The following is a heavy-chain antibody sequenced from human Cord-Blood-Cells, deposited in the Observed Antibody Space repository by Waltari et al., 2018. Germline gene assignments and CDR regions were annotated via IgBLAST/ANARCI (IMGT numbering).Heavy chain of an antibody. CDR3: ARHAVAAAAYYY. CDR1: GCTFSGSG. Sequence: QVQLVESGGGMVQPGRSLRLSCAASGCTFSGSGMHGVRQAPGKGLEWVAVIWYDGSNKYYADSVKCRFPISRDNSKNTLYLQMNSLRAEDTAVYDCARHAVAAAAYYYWGQGTLVTVSS. D-gene: IGHD6-13*01. V-gene: IGHV3-33*01. CDR2: IWYDGSNK. J-gene: IGHJ4*02.